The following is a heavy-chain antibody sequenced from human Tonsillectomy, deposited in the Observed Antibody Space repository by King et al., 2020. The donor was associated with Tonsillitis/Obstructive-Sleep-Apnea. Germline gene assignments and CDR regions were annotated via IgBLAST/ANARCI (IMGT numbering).Heavy chain of an antibody. CDR2: IIISSSYI. Sequence: VQLVESGGGLVKPGGSLRLSCAASGFTFSSYSMNLVRQAPGQGLDGGSSIIISSSYIYYADSVEGRFTNSRDNAKNSLYRQMNSLRAEDKAVYYCARDPITIFGVVSRFDPWGQGTLVTVSS. CDR1: GFTFSSYS. J-gene: IGHJ5*02. CDR3: ARDPITIFGVVSRFDP. V-gene: IGHV3-21*01. D-gene: IGHD3-3*01.